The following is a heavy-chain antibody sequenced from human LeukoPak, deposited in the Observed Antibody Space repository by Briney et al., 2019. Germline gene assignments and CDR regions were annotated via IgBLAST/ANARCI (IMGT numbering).Heavy chain of an antibody. Sequence: GGSLRLSCAAPVFTFSSYPMAWVPQAPGKGLGCVSPIRGSGGRTKYADSVRGRFPTHRDNSKNTLYLQMNSLRAEDTAVYYCAKVPHYGDYVIWGQGTMVTVSS. CDR1: VFTFSSYP. CDR2: IRGSGGRT. D-gene: IGHD4-17*01. V-gene: IGHV3-23*01. J-gene: IGHJ3*02. CDR3: AKVPHYGDYVI.